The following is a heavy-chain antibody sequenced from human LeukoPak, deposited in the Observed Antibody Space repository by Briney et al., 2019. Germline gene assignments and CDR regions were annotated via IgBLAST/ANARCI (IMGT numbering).Heavy chain of an antibody. CDR1: GFTFSRHW. CDR3: ARVISYFDL. V-gene: IGHV3-74*01. Sequence: GGSLRLSGAASGFTFSRHWMHWVRQGPGKGLEWVSRIKSDGSETQYADSVKGRFTISRDNAHNTLYLQMTSLRPEDTAIYYCARVISYFDLWGQGALVTASS. D-gene: IGHD3-3*02. CDR2: IKSDGSET. J-gene: IGHJ4*02.